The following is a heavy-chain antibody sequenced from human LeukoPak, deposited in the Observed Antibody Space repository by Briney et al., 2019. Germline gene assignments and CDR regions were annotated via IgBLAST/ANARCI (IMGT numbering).Heavy chain of an antibody. J-gene: IGHJ3*02. CDR2: IYPGDSDT. CDR1: GYSFTSYW. D-gene: IGHD3-22*01. CDR3: ARPLDYYDSSGYNAFDI. Sequence: GESLKISCKGSGYSFTSYWIGWVRQMPGKGLEWMGIIYPGDSDTRYSPSFQCQVTISADKSISTAYLQWSSLKASDTAMYYCARPLDYYDSSGYNAFDIWGQGTMVTVSS. V-gene: IGHV5-51*01.